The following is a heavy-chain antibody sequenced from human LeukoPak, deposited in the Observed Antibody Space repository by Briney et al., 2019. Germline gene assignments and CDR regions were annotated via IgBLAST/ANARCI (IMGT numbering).Heavy chain of an antibody. J-gene: IGHJ5*02. D-gene: IGHD3-16*02. CDR1: GFTFGSYA. Sequence: GGSLRLSCAASGFTFGSYAMSWVRQAPGKGLEWVSASSSSGGSTYYADSVKGRFTISRDNSKNTLYLQMNSLRAEDTAVYYCAIAVGEVPYPAWGQGTLVTVSS. CDR2: SSSSGGST. CDR3: AIAVGEVPYPA. V-gene: IGHV3-23*01.